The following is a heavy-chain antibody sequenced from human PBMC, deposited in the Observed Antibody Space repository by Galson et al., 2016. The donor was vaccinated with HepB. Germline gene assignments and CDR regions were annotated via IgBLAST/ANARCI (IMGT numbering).Heavy chain of an antibody. CDR1: GFTFTKHA. V-gene: IGHV3-23*01. D-gene: IGHD3-16*01. CDR2: ISETGGTT. Sequence: TLRLSCAASGFTFTKHAMNWVRQAPGSGLEWVSSISETGGTTYYVESVKGRFTISRDNSNNTVYLQMNNLRVEDTAVYYCVRQGGPGWFASWGQGTLVTVSP. CDR3: VRQGGPGWFAS. J-gene: IGHJ5*01.